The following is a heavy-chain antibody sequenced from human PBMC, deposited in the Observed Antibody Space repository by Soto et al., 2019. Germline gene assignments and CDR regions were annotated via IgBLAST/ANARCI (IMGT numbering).Heavy chain of an antibody. J-gene: IGHJ5*02. V-gene: IGHV3-15*07. CDR2: IKSKTDGGTT. CDR3: TTDLVGPPVS. CDR1: GFTVSNAW. D-gene: IGHD1-26*01. Sequence: EVQLVESGGGLVKPWGSLRLSCAASGFTVSNAWLNWVRQAPGKGLEWVGRIKSKTDGGTTDYAAPEKGRLTISRDDSKSTLYLQMNSLKTEDTAVYYCTTDLVGPPVSWGQGTLLTVSS.